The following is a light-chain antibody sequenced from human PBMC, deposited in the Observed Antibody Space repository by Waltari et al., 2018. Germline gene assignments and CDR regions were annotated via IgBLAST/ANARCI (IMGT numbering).Light chain of an antibody. J-gene: IGLJ3*02. CDR1: GSHIGAAHD. Sequence: QSVLPQPPSVSGAPGQRVPISCPGSGSHIGAAHDVPWYQQLPRAAPKLLIYGSTSRPLGVPARFFGSTSGTSASLAITGLQAEDEADYYCQSYDTSLSVVFGGGTKLTVL. V-gene: IGLV1-40*01. CDR2: GST. CDR3: QSYDTSLSVV.